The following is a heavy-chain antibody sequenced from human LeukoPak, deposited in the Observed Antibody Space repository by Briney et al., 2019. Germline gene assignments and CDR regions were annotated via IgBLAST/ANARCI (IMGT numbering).Heavy chain of an antibody. Sequence: GASVKVSCKASGGTFSRYAISWVRQAPGQGLEWMGGIIPIFGTANYAQKFQGRVTITTDESTSTAYMELSSLRSEDTAVYYCAGVRHDYGDYGAFDIWGQGTMVTVSS. J-gene: IGHJ3*02. CDR3: AGVRHDYGDYGAFDI. V-gene: IGHV1-69*05. CDR1: GGTFSRYA. D-gene: IGHD4-17*01. CDR2: IIPIFGTA.